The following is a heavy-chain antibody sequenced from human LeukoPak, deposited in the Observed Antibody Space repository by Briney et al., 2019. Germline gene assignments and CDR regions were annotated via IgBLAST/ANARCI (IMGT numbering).Heavy chain of an antibody. J-gene: IGHJ4*02. V-gene: IGHV3-7*01. D-gene: IGHD6-13*01. CDR2: IKEDGSVK. CDR1: EFTLSNYW. Sequence: GGSLRLSCAASEFTLSNYWLSWVRQAPGKGLEWVANIKEDGSVKNYVASVKGRFTISRDNAKNSLYLQMNSLRAEDTAVYYCAGEVPGGSSWFDYWGQGTLVTVSS. CDR3: AGEVPGGSSWFDY.